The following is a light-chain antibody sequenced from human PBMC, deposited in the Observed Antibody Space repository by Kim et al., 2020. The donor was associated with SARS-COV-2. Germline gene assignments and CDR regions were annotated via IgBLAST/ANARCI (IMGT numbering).Light chain of an antibody. CDR3: QQYHDRPEA. J-gene: IGKJ4*01. V-gene: IGKV3D-15*01. CDR1: QSISSH. CDR2: DAS. Sequence: VSPGDRATRSCRASQSISSHVACFQQKRGQAPRLLIYDASTRAPGIPARFSGSGSGTDFTLTISSLQSEDFAAYYCQQYHDRPEAFGGGTKVDIK.